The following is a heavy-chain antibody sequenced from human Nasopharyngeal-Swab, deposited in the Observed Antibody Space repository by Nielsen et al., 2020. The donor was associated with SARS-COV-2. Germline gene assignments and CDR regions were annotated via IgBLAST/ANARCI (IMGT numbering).Heavy chain of an antibody. CDR2: ISWNSGGI. J-gene: IGHJ3*02. V-gene: IGHV3-9*01. CDR3: AKDTAYYPVVAFDI. D-gene: IGHD3-10*01. Sequence: SLKISCAASGFTFDDYAMHWVRQAPGKGLEWVSGISWNSGGIGYADSVKGRFTISRDNAKNSLYLQMNSLRAEDTALYYCAKDTAYYPVVAFDIWGQGTMVTVSS. CDR1: GFTFDDYA.